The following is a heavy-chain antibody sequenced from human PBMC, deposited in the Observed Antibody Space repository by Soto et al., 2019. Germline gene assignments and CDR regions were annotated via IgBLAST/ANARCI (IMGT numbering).Heavy chain of an antibody. D-gene: IGHD1-26*01. Sequence: EVQLVESGGGLVQPGGSLRLSCVVSGFTLGDYGMNWVRQAPGKGLEWVSYISDSGSRMYYADSVKGRCTISRDSAKNSLYLQMNSLRGEDTAVYYCAPQGVGATGYLYWGQGTLVTVSS. CDR2: ISDSGSRM. J-gene: IGHJ4*02. CDR1: GFTLGDYG. V-gene: IGHV3-48*01. CDR3: APQGVGATGYLY.